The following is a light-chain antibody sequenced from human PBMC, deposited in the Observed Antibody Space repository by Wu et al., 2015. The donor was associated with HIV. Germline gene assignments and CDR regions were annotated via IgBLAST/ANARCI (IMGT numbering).Light chain of an antibody. CDR1: QSVSSN. Sequence: EIVMTQSPATLSVSPGERATLSCRASQSVSSNLAWYQQKPGQAPRLLIYGASTRATGIPARFSGSGSGTEFTLTISSMQSEDFAVYYCQQYNNWPETFGQGTKVEXK. CDR3: QQYNNWPET. CDR2: GAS. V-gene: IGKV3-15*01. J-gene: IGKJ1*01.